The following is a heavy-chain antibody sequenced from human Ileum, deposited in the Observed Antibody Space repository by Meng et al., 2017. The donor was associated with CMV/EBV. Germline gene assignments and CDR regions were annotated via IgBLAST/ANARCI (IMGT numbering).Heavy chain of an antibody. V-gene: IGHV3-74*01. D-gene: IGHD6-13*01. CDR3: ARPIISATGTDGWFDP. Sequence: GFIFSDYWMHWVRQVPGKGLVWVARISDDGTKTDYADSVEGRFTISRDNARNTVYLQMNSLRAEDTAVYYCARPIISATGTDGWFDPWGQGTLVTVSS. CDR2: ISDDGTKT. J-gene: IGHJ5*02. CDR1: GFIFSDYW.